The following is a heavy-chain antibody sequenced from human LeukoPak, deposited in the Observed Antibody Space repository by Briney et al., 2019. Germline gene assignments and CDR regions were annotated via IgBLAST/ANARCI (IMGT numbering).Heavy chain of an antibody. CDR3: ARGFPGYCFDY. CDR1: GFTVSSNY. J-gene: IGHJ4*02. V-gene: IGHV3-53*01. D-gene: IGHD6-13*01. CDR2: IYSGGST. Sequence: PGGSLRLSCAASGFTVSSNYMSWVRQAPGKGLGWGSVIYSGGSTYYADSVKGRFTISRDNSKNTLYLQMNSLRADDTAVYYCARGFPGYCFDYWGQGTLVTVSS.